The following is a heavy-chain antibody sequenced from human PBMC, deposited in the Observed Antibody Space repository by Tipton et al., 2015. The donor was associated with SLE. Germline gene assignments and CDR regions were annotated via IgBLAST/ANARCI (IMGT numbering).Heavy chain of an antibody. CDR3: ARPPGVGATNDAFDI. J-gene: IGHJ3*02. CDR2: IYYSGST. Sequence: TLSLTCTVSGGSISSSSYYWGWIRQPPGQGLEWIGSIYYSGSTYYNPSLKSRVTISVDTSKNQFSLKLSSVTAADTAVYYCARPPGVGATNDAFDIWGQGTMVTVSS. V-gene: IGHV4-39*07. CDR1: GGSISSSSYY. D-gene: IGHD1-26*01.